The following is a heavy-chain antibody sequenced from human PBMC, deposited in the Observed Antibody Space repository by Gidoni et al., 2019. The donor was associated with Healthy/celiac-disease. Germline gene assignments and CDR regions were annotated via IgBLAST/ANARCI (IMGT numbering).Heavy chain of an antibody. CDR2: IYYSGST. CDR1: GGSISSSSHY. CDR3: ARQPPPDYDILTGYYSGWFDP. J-gene: IGHJ5*01. V-gene: IGHV4-39*01. D-gene: IGHD3-9*01. Sequence: QLQLQESGPGLVQPSETLSLPCTVSGGSISSSSHYWGWIRQPPGKGLEWIGSIYYSGSTYYNPSLKSRVTISVDTSKNQFSLKLSSVTAADTAVYYCARQPPPDYDILTGYYSGWFDPWGQGTLVTVSS.